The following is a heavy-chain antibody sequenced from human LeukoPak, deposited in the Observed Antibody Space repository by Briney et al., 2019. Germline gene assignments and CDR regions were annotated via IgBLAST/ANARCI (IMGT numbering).Heavy chain of an antibody. Sequence: ASAKVSCKASGYTFTGYYMHWVRQAPGQGLEWMGWINPNSGGTNYAQKFQGRVTMSRDTSISTAYMELSRLRSDDTPVYYCARGSDDFWSGYSPSYWGQGTLVTVSS. V-gene: IGHV1-2*02. D-gene: IGHD3-3*01. J-gene: IGHJ4*02. CDR3: ARGSDDFWSGYSPSY. CDR1: GYTFTGYY. CDR2: INPNSGGT.